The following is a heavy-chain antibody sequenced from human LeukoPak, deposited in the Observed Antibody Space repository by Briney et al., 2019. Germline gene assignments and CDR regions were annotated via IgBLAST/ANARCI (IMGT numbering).Heavy chain of an antibody. CDR1: GGSFSGYY. D-gene: IGHD5-12*01. V-gene: IGHV4-34*01. CDR3: ARAQRYSGYGHFDY. Sequence: PSETLSLTCAVYGGSFSGYYWSWIRQPPGKGLEWIGEINHSGSTNYNPSLKSRVTISVDTSKNQFSLKLSSVTAADTAVYYCARAQRYSGYGHFDYWGQGTLVTVSS. CDR2: INHSGST. J-gene: IGHJ4*02.